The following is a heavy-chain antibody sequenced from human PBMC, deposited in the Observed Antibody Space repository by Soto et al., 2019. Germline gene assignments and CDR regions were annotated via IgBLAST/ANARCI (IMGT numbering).Heavy chain of an antibody. V-gene: IGHV4-34*01. J-gene: IGHJ3*02. CDR1: GGSFSGYY. CDR3: ARSRINWGSYRYSAFDI. CDR2: INHSGST. D-gene: IGHD3-16*02. Sequence: QVQLQQWGAGLLKPSETLSLTCAVYGGSFSGYYWSWIRQPPGKGLEWIGEINHSGSTNYNPSLKRRGTISVDTSKNQFSLKLSSVTAADTAVYYCARSRINWGSYRYSAFDIWGQGTMVTVSS.